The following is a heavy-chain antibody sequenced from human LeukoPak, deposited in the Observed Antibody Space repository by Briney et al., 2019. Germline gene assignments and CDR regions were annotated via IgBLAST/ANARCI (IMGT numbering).Heavy chain of an antibody. Sequence: GGSLRLSCAASGFTFSRYWMSWVRQAPGKGLEWVANIKQAGSEKYYVDSVKGRFTISRDNAKNSVYLQMNSLRAEDTAVYYCARGVATIGNDYWGQGTLVTVSS. CDR2: IKQAGSEK. J-gene: IGHJ4*02. CDR1: GFTFSRYW. D-gene: IGHD5-12*01. CDR3: ARGVATIGNDY. V-gene: IGHV3-7*01.